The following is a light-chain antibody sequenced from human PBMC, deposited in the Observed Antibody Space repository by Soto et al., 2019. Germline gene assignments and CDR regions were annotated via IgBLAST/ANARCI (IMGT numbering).Light chain of an antibody. CDR2: AAS. V-gene: IGKV1-39*01. CDR1: QTIITY. J-gene: IGKJ5*01. Sequence: DIQMTQSPSSLSASVGDRVTITCRASQTIITYLNWYQQKPGKAPKFLIYAASSLQSGVPSRFSGSGSGTDFTLTISSLQPEDFATYYGQQYYSTPTFGQGTRLEIK. CDR3: QQYYSTPT.